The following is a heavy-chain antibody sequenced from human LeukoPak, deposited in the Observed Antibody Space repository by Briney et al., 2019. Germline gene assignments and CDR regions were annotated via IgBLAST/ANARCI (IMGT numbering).Heavy chain of an antibody. J-gene: IGHJ6*02. CDR2: IRSKAYGGTT. CDR3: TRYYDSSGYSV. Sequence: GGSLRLSCAASGFTFSSYAMHWVRQAPGKGLEWVGFIRSKAYGGTTEYAASVKGRFTISRDDSKSIAYLQMNSLKTEDTAVYYCTRYYDSSGYSVWGQGTTVTVSS. CDR1: GFTFSSYA. D-gene: IGHD3-22*01. V-gene: IGHV3-49*04.